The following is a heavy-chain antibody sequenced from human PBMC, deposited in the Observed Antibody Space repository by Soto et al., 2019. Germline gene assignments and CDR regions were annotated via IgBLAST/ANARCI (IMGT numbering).Heavy chain of an antibody. V-gene: IGHV4-59*02. CDR3: ARAPATLYSSSWYYFDY. CDR2: IYNSGST. Sequence: SETLSLTCSVSGGSVSTYYWSWVRQPPGKGLEWIGYIYNSGSTYYNPSLKSRVTISVDTSKNQFSLKLSSVTAADTAVYYCARAPATLYSSSWYYFDYWGQGTLVTVSS. J-gene: IGHJ4*02. CDR1: GGSVSTYY. D-gene: IGHD6-13*01.